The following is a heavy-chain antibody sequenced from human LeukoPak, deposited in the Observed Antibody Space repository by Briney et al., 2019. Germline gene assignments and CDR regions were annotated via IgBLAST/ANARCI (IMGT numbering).Heavy chain of an antibody. D-gene: IGHD2-2*01. Sequence: SETLSLTCAVYGGSFSGYYWSWIRQLPGKGLEWIGEINHSGSTNYNPSLKSRVTISVDTSKNQFSLKLSSVTAADTAVYYCARSARIEYCSSTSCYSNFDYWGQGTLVTVSS. CDR1: GGSFSGYY. CDR3: ARSARIEYCSSTSCYSNFDY. CDR2: INHSGST. J-gene: IGHJ4*02. V-gene: IGHV4-34*01.